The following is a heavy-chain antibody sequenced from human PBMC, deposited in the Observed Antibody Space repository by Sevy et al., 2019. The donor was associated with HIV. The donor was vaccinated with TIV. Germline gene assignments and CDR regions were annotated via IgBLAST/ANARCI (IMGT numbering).Heavy chain of an antibody. CDR2: IIPIFGTA. Sequence: ASAKVSCKASGGTFSSYAISWVRQAPGQGLEWMGGIIPIFGTANYAQKFQGRVTITADESTSTAYMELSSLRSEDTAVYYCARDATSSSSSVWFDPWGQGTLVTVSS. J-gene: IGHJ5*02. V-gene: IGHV1-69*13. CDR3: ARDATSSSSSVWFDP. D-gene: IGHD6-6*01. CDR1: GGTFSSYA.